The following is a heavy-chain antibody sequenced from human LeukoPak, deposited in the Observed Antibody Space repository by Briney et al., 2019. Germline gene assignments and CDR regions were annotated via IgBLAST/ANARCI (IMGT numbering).Heavy chain of an antibody. CDR1: GFMFDDYG. CDR2: IWYGGSNK. J-gene: IGHJ3*02. CDR3: AKDPAMVRGLRRAFDI. Sequence: GGSLRLSCAASGFMFDDYGMSWVRQAPGKGLEWVAVIWYGGSNKYYADSVKGRFTISRDNSKNTLYLQMNSLRAEDTAVYYCAKDPAMVRGLRRAFDIWGQGTMVTVSS. V-gene: IGHV3-33*06. D-gene: IGHD3-10*01.